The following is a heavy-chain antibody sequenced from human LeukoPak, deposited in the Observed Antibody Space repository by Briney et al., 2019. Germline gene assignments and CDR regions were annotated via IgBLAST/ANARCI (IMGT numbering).Heavy chain of an antibody. D-gene: IGHD2-2*01. CDR3: ARDMAQVPAAIQGTGDY. Sequence: GASVKVSCKASGYTFTSYAMNWVRQAPGQGLEWMGWINTNTGNPTYAQGFTGRFVFSLDTSVSTAYLQISSLKAEDTAVYYCARDMAQVPAAIQGTGDYWGQGTLVTVSS. CDR1: GYTFTSYA. V-gene: IGHV7-4-1*02. J-gene: IGHJ4*02. CDR2: INTNTGNP.